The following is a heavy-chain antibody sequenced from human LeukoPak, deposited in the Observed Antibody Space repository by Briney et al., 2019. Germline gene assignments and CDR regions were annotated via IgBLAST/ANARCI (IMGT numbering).Heavy chain of an antibody. Sequence: LGESLKISCKGSGSTFTNYWIAWVRQLPGKGLEWVGIFYPANSDTRYSPSFQGQVTMSADKSINTAYLQWSSLKASDTAMCYCARRYDNTGYSDYWGQGTLVTVSS. D-gene: IGHD2-21*01. CDR1: GSTFTNYW. CDR2: FYPANSDT. V-gene: IGHV5-51*01. CDR3: ARRYDNTGYSDY. J-gene: IGHJ4*02.